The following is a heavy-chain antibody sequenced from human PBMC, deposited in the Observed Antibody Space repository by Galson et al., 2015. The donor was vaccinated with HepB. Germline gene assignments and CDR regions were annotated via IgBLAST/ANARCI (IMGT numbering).Heavy chain of an antibody. D-gene: IGHD3-3*01. CDR1: GFTFSTYN. CDR3: ARDSRGTFGEPNGFDP. J-gene: IGHJ5*02. V-gene: IGHV3-48*03. Sequence: SLRLSCAASGFTFSTYNMNWVRQAPGKGLDWISYISAAGTTIDYADSVKGRFIISRDNAKNSLFLQMNSLRVEDTAVYYCARDSRGTFGEPNGFDPWGQGTLVIVSS. CDR2: ISAAGTTI.